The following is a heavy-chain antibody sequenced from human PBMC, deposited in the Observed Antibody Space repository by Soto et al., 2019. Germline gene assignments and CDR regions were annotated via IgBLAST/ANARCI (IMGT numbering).Heavy chain of an antibody. V-gene: IGHV4-61*01. CDR2: IYFTGST. CDR1: GGAVISGTYY. Sequence: SETLSLTCTVSGGAVISGTYYWSWIRQPPGKGLEWIGHIYFTGSTNYNPSLKSRVTMSLDTSRNQFSLKLSSVTAADTAVYYCTRGPPRVQWFDPWGLGTLVTVSS. J-gene: IGHJ5*02. CDR3: TRGPPRVQWFDP.